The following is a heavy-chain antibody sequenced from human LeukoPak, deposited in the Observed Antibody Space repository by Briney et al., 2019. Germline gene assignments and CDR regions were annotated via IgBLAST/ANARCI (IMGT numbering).Heavy chain of an antibody. CDR2: IYNTGAT. V-gene: IGHV3-53*01. Sequence: PGGSLRLSCAASGFTVSDNYMTWVRQAPGKGLEWVSSIYNTGATHYAESVKGRFTISRDNSKNTLFLQMNSLRAEDMAVYYCARLSSRDPLHYWGQGTLVTVSS. D-gene: IGHD2-21*02. CDR1: GFTVSDNY. J-gene: IGHJ4*02. CDR3: ARLSSRDPLHY.